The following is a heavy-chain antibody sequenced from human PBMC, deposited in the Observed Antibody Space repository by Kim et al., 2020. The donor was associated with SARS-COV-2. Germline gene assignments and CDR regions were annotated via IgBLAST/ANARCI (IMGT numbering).Heavy chain of an antibody. V-gene: IGHV1-69*13. CDR3: ARGALRYFDWLLLDYYGMDV. J-gene: IGHJ6*02. Sequence: SVKVSCKASGGTFSSYAISWVRQAPGQGLEWMGGIIPIFGTANYAQKFQGRVTITADESTSTAYMELSSLRSEDTAVYYCARGALRYFDWLLLDYYGMDVWGQGTTVTVSS. D-gene: IGHD3-9*01. CDR1: GGTFSSYA. CDR2: IIPIFGTA.